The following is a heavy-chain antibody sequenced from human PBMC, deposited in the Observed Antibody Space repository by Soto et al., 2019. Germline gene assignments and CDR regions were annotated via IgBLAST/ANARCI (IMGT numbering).Heavy chain of an antibody. D-gene: IGHD3-10*01. CDR1: GFTFSSSW. CDR3: ASLPMPRGPCAF. Sequence: EVQLVESGGGLVQPGGSLRLSCAASGFTFSSSWMHWVRQVPGKGLVWVSRINSDGSTTQYADSVRGRFTISRDNAKNTLFLEVNSLTIEDTAVYFCASLPMPRGPCAFWGQGTLVPVSS. J-gene: IGHJ4*02. V-gene: IGHV3-74*03. CDR2: INSDGSTT.